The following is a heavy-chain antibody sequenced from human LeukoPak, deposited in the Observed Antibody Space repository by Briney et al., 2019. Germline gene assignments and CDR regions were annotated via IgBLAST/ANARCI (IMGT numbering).Heavy chain of an antibody. CDR2: IYSSGST. Sequence: SETLSLTCSVSGGSISGYYWTWIRQPPGQTLEWIGYIYSSGSTNYNPSLQSRVTMSVDTSVNQFSLKLSSVTAADTGVYYCARHYPYGSGSYSPFYFDYWGQGTLVTVSS. CDR1: GGSISGYY. J-gene: IGHJ4*02. CDR3: ARHYPYGSGSYSPFYFDY. D-gene: IGHD3-10*01. V-gene: IGHV4-4*09.